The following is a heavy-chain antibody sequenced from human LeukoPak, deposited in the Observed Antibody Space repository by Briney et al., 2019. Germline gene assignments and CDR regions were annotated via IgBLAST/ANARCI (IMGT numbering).Heavy chain of an antibody. CDR3: ARHLNPDYGDYYYYMYV. V-gene: IGHV5-51*01. CDR1: GSSFTSYW. D-gene: IGHD4-17*01. Sequence: GAALEISCKGSGSSFTSYWIGWVRQLPGKGLEWMGVIYPADSDTTYSPSFQGQVTISTDKSSSTAYLQWSSMKASDTAMYYCARHLNPDYGDYYYYMYVWGKGTTVTVSS. J-gene: IGHJ6*03. CDR2: IYPADSDT.